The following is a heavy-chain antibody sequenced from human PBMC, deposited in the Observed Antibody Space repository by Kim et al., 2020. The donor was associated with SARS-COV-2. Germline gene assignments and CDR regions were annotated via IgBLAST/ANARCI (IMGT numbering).Heavy chain of an antibody. CDR3: ARSYTAPDL. V-gene: IGHV3-74*01. CDR1: GFTFSDYF. D-gene: IGHD3-16*01. J-gene: IGHJ5*02. Sequence: GGSLRLSCAASGFTFSDYFMHWVRQVPGKGLVWVSRINGDGSITIYADSVKGRFTISRDNTKNTVYLQMNSLRAEDTAVYYCARSYTAPDLWGQGTLVTVSS. CDR2: INGDGSIT.